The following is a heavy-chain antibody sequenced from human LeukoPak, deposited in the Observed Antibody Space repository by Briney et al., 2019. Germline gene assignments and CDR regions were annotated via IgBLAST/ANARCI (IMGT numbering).Heavy chain of an antibody. CDR2: ISWNSGSI. V-gene: IGHV3-9*01. J-gene: IGHJ5*02. D-gene: IGHD6-13*01. CDR3: ARESIAAAGTSWFDP. Sequence: SLRLSCAASGFTFDDYAIHWVRQAPGKGLEWVSGISWNSGSIGYADSVKGRFTISRDNSKNTLYLQMNSLRAEDTAVYYCARESIAAAGTSWFDPWGQGTLVTVSS. CDR1: GFTFDDYA.